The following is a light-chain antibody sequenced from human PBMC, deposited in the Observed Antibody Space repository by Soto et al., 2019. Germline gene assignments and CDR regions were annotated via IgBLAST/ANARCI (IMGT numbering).Light chain of an antibody. CDR1: QSVSSN. CDR3: QQRSKWPPT. Sequence: EIVLTQSPATLSLSPGERGTLSCRASQSVSSNLAWYQQKPGQAPRLIIYSASNRATGIPARFSGSGSGTDFTLTISNLEPEDFALYYCQQRSKWPPTFGGGTKVEIK. V-gene: IGKV3-11*01. J-gene: IGKJ4*01. CDR2: SAS.